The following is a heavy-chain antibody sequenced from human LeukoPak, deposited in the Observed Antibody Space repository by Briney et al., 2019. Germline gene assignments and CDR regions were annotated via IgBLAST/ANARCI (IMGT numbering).Heavy chain of an antibody. CDR1: GFTVSSNY. CDR3: ARDPDSSGFFDY. CDR2: IYSGGST. V-gene: IGHV3-53*01. J-gene: IGHJ4*02. Sequence: GGSLRLSCAASGFTVSSNYMSWVRQAPGKGLEWVSVIYSGGSTYYADSVKGRFTISRDNSKNTLYLQMNSLRAEDTAVYYWARDPDSSGFFDYWGQGTLVTVSS. D-gene: IGHD6-19*01.